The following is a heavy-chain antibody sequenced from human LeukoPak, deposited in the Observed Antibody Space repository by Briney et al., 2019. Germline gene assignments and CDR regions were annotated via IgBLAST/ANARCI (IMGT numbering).Heavy chain of an antibody. Sequence: PGGSLRLSCAASGFTFSSYAMSWVRQAPGKGLEWVSAISGSGGSTYYADSVKGRFTISRDNSKNTLYLQMNSLRAEDTAVYYCASHGSGGSCYVFCYYYGMDVWGQGTTVTVSS. J-gene: IGHJ6*02. CDR3: ASHGSGGSCYVFCYYYGMDV. CDR2: ISGSGGST. CDR1: GFTFSSYA. D-gene: IGHD2-15*01. V-gene: IGHV3-23*01.